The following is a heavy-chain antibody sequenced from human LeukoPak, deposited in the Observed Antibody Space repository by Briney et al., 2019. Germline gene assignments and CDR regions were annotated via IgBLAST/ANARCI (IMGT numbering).Heavy chain of an antibody. CDR1: GGSISSSNYY. Sequence: SETLSLTCTVSGGSISSSNYYWGWIRQPPGKGLEWIATISYSGSTYYNASVKSRVTISRDTSKNQFSLSLNSVTAADTAVYYCARAPGTTFDYWGHGNMVTVSS. D-gene: IGHD4-17*01. CDR3: ARAPGTTFDY. CDR2: ISYSGST. V-gene: IGHV4-39*07. J-gene: IGHJ4*01.